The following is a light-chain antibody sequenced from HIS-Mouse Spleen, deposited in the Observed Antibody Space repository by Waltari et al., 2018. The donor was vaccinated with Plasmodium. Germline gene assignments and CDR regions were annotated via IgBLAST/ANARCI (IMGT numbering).Light chain of an antibody. V-gene: IGLV3-9*01. CDR1: NIGSKN. Sequence: SYELAQPLSVSVALGQTARITCGGNNIGSKNVHWYQQKPGQAPVLVRYRDSNRPSGIPERISGSNSGNTATLTISRAQAGDEADYYCQVWDSSTVVFGGGTKLTVL. CDR3: QVWDSSTVV. J-gene: IGLJ2*01. CDR2: RDS.